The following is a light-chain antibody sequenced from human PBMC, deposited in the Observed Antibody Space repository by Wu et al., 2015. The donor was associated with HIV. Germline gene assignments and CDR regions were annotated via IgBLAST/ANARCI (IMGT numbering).Light chain of an antibody. J-gene: IGKJ2*01. CDR2: GAS. CDR1: QSVSSN. CDR3: QQYNNWPRA. V-gene: IGKV3-15*01. Sequence: EIVMTQSPATLSVSPGERATLSCRASQSVSSNLAWYQQKPGQGPRLLIYGASTRATGIPARFSGSGSGTVFTLTISAMQSEDVAVYYCQQYNNWPRAFGQGTKLEIK.